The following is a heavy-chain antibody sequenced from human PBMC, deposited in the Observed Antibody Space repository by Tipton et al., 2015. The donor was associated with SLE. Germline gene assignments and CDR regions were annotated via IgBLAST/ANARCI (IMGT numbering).Heavy chain of an antibody. D-gene: IGHD1-26*01. Sequence: QLVQSGAEVKKPGASVKVSCKASGYTFTSYYIHWVRQAPGQGLEWMGGIIPILGIANYAQKFQGRVTITADKSTSTAYMELSSLRSEDTAVYYCARDQSGSRGVDVWGQGTTVTVSS. CDR2: IIPILGIA. CDR3: ARDQSGSRGVDV. V-gene: IGHV1-69*10. J-gene: IGHJ6*02. CDR1: GYTFTSYY.